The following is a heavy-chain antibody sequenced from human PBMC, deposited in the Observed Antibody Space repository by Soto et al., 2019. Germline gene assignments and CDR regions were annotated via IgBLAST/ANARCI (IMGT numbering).Heavy chain of an antibody. CDR2: ISYDGSNK. CDR1: GFTFSSYA. J-gene: IGHJ3*02. D-gene: IGHD3-10*01. V-gene: IGHV3-30*04. CDR3: ARSQFAGTGLNDAFDI. Sequence: GGSLRLSCAASGFTFSSYAMHWVRQAPGKGLEWVAVISYDGSNKYYADSVKGRFTISRDNSKNTLYLQMNSLRAEDTAVYDSARSQFAGTGLNDAFDIWGQGTMVTVSS.